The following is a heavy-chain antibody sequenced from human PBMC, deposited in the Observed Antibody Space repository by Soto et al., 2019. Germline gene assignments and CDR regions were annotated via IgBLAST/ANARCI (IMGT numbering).Heavy chain of an antibody. Sequence: SETLSLTCTVSGGSINSYYWSWIRQPPGKGLKWIGYIFYSGNTNYNPSLNSRVTLSVDTSKNQFSLKLTSVTAADTAVYYCARHAPGGPFDYWGQGTLVTVSS. CDR2: IFYSGNT. V-gene: IGHV4-59*08. CDR1: GGSINSYY. J-gene: IGHJ4*02. CDR3: ARHAPGGPFDY.